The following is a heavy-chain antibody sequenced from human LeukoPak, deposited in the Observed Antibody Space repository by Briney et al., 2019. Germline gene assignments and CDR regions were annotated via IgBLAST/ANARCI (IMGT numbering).Heavy chain of an antibody. J-gene: IGHJ1*01. CDR2: IKSKTDGGTT. Sequence: PGGSLRLSCAASGFTFSNAWMSWVRQAPGKGLEWVGRIKSKTDGGTTDYAAPVKGRFTISRDDSKNTLYLQMNSLKTEDTAVYYCTTDYPPSSDYATDYQEYFQHWGQGALVTVSS. CDR1: GFTFSNAW. V-gene: IGHV3-15*01. D-gene: IGHD4-17*01. CDR3: TTDYPPSSDYATDYQEYFQH.